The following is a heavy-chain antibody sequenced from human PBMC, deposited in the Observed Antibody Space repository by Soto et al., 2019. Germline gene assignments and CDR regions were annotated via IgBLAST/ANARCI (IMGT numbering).Heavy chain of an antibody. J-gene: IGHJ4*02. V-gene: IGHV3-33*01. CDR1: GFTFSSYG. CDR2: IWYDGSNK. D-gene: IGHD2-15*01. Sequence: GGSLRLSCAASGFTFSSYGMHWVRQAPGKGLEWVAVIWYDGSNKYYADSVKGRFTISRDNSKNTLYLQMNSLRAEDTAVYYCARDLGYCSSTSCQFLGYCSGGSCYLPDYWGQGTLVTVSS. CDR3: ARDLGYCSSTSCQFLGYCSGGSCYLPDY.